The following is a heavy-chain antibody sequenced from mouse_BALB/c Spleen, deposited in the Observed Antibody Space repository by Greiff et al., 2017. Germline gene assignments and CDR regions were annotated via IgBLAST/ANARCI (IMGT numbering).Heavy chain of an antibody. D-gene: IGHD1-1*01. CDR3: ARGKYGSSYAWFAY. Sequence: EVQLVESGGGLVKPGGSLKLSCAASGFTFSDYYMYWVRQTPEKRLEWVATISAGGSYTYYPDSVKGRFTISRDNAKNNLYLQMSSLKSEDTAMYYCARGKYGSSYAWFAYWGQGTLVTVSA. V-gene: IGHV5-4*02. J-gene: IGHJ3*01. CDR1: GFTFSDYY. CDR2: ISAGGSYT.